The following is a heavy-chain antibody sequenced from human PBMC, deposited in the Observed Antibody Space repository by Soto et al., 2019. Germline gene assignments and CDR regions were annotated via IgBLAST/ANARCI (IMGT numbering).Heavy chain of an antibody. Sequence: ASVKVSCKASGYTFTSYAMHWVRQAPGQRLEWMGWINAGNGNTKYSQKFQGRVTITRDTSASTAYMELSSLRPEDTAVYYCARDRPSGMATVYFDYWGQGTLVTVSS. J-gene: IGHJ4*02. D-gene: IGHD4-4*01. CDR3: ARDRPSGMATVYFDY. V-gene: IGHV1-3*01. CDR1: GYTFTSYA. CDR2: INAGNGNT.